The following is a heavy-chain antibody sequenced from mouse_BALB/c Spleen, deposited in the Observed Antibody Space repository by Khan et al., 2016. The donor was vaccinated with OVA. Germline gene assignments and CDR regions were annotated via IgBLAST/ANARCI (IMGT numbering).Heavy chain of an antibody. Sequence: QVQLKQSGGDLVRPGASVKLSCKTSGYIFTGSWIHWVNQRSGKGLEWIARIYPGTGSTYYNEKFKGKATLTEANSSSTAYMKLRSLQSADSSVYLCGSGSGYGNWFAYWGQGTLVTVSA. J-gene: IGHJ3*01. D-gene: IGHD2-10*02. CDR1: GYIFTGSW. CDR3: GSGSGYGNWFAY. CDR2: IYPGTGST. V-gene: IGHV1-76*01.